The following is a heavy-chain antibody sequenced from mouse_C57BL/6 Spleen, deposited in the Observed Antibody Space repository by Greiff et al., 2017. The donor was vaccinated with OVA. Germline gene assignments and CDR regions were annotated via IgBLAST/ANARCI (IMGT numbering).Heavy chain of an antibody. Sequence: EVQLKESGGGLVKPGGSLKLSCAASGFTFSDYGMHWVRQAPEKGLEWVAYISSGSSTIYYADTVKGRFTISRDNAKNTLFLQMTRLRSEDTAMYYCARAGRELDYWGQGTTLTVSS. V-gene: IGHV5-17*01. CDR3: ARAGRELDY. D-gene: IGHD4-1*01. CDR1: GFTFSDYG. J-gene: IGHJ2*01. CDR2: ISSGSSTI.